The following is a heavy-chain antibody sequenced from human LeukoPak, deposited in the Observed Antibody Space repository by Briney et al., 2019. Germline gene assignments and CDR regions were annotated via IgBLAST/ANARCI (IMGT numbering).Heavy chain of an antibody. V-gene: IGHV3-23*01. CDR2: ISGSGGTT. CDR1: GFTFSSHA. J-gene: IGHJ2*01. Sequence: PGGSLRLSCAASGFTFSSHAMSWVRQAPGKGLEWVSGISGSGGTTYYADSVKGRFTISRDNSKNTLYLQMNSLRAEDTAAYYCAKALNYWYFDLWGRGNLVTVSS. CDR3: AKALNYWYFDL.